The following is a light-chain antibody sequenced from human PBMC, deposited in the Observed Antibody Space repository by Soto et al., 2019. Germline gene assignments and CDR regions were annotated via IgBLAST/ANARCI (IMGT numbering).Light chain of an antibody. V-gene: IGLV2-14*03. CDR3: SSNTPSGALVV. CDR2: DVT. J-gene: IGLJ2*01. Sequence: QSALTQPASVSGSPGQSITISCTGTSSDVGGYNYVAWYQQYPGEAPQLLIYDVTNRPSGVSNRFSGSKSGNTASLTISGLQPEDEANYYCSSNTPSGALVVFGGGTKLTVL. CDR1: SSDVGGYNY.